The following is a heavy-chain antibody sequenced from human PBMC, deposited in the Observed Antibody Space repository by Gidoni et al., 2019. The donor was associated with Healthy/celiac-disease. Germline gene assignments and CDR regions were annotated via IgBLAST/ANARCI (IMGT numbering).Heavy chain of an antibody. V-gene: IGHV3-53*02. CDR3: ARAPIVVVPAATVGEDYYYFGMDV. D-gene: IGHD2-2*01. J-gene: IGHJ6*02. Sequence: EVQLVETGGGLIQPGGSLRLSCAAAGFTVSSNYMSWVRQAPGQGREWVSVIYRGGSTYYADSVKCRFTISRDNSKNTLYLQMNSLIAEDTAVYYCARAPIVVVPAATVGEDYYYFGMDVWGQGTTVTVSS. CDR1: GFTVSSNY. CDR2: IYRGGST.